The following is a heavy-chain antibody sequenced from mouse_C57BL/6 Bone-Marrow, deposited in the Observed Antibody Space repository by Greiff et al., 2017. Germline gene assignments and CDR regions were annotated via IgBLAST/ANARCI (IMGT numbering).Heavy chain of an antibody. CDR2: INPYNGGT. Sequence: VQLKESGPVLVKPGASVKMSCKASGYTFTDYYMNWVKQSHGKSLEWIGVINPYNGGTSYNQKFKGKATLTVDKSSSTAYMELNSLTSEDSAVYYCARDYYDSSDYWGQGTALTVSA. J-gene: IGHJ2*01. D-gene: IGHD1-1*01. V-gene: IGHV1-19*01. CDR1: GYTFTDYY. CDR3: ARDYYDSSDY.